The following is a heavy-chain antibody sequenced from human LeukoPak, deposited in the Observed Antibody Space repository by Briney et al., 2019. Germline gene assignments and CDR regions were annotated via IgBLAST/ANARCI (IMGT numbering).Heavy chain of an antibody. D-gene: IGHD4-17*01. Sequence: GASVKVSCKASGYTFTSYAMHWVRQAPGQRLEWMGWINAGNGNTKYSQKFQGRVTITRDTSASTAYMELSSLRSEDTAVYYCARVPPIRNYDYGDYVWGSGYFDLWGRGTLVTVSS. V-gene: IGHV1-3*01. J-gene: IGHJ2*01. CDR2: INAGNGNT. CDR3: ARVPPIRNYDYGDYVWGSGYFDL. CDR1: GYTFTSYA.